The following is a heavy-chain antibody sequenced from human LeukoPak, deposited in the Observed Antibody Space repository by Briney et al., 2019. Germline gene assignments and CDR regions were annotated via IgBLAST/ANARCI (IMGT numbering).Heavy chain of an antibody. CDR1: GYTFTNYY. Sequence: VASVKVSCKTSGYTFTNYYMHWVRQAPGQGLEWMGIINPSGSSTSYAQKFQGRDTLTRDTSTSTVYMELSSLRSEDTAVYYCARDVVGAIDYWGQGTLVTVSS. V-gene: IGHV1-46*01. J-gene: IGHJ4*02. CDR2: INPSGSST. CDR3: ARDVVGAIDY. D-gene: IGHD1-26*01.